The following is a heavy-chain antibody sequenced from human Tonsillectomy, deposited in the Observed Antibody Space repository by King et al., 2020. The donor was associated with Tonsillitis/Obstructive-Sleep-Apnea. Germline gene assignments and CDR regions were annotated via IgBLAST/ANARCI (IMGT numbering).Heavy chain of an antibody. J-gene: IGHJ4*02. Sequence: VQLVESGGGVVQPGRSLRLSCAASGFTFSSYGMHWVRQAPGKGLEGVAVIWYDGSNKYYADSVKGRFTISRDNSKNTLYLQMNSLRAEDTAVYYCAGGPKEVARGPHDYWGQGTLVTVSS. CDR1: GFTFSSYG. CDR2: IWYDGSNK. CDR3: AGGPKEVARGPHDY. V-gene: IGHV3-33*01.